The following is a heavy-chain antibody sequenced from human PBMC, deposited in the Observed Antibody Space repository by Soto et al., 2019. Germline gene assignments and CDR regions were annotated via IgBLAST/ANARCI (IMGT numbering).Heavy chain of an antibody. J-gene: IGHJ5*02. CDR3: ARGSTIVRGAPSWFDP. V-gene: IGHV1-69*02. D-gene: IGHD3-10*01. Sequence: QVQLVQSGAEVKKPGSSVKVSCKASGGTFSRYTINWVRQAPGQGLEWMGRIIPIAAIANYTQKFQGRVPISVDKSSTTAYMELSSLRSDETAVYYCARGSTIVRGAPSWFDPWGQGTLVTVSS. CDR1: GGTFSRYT. CDR2: IIPIAAIA.